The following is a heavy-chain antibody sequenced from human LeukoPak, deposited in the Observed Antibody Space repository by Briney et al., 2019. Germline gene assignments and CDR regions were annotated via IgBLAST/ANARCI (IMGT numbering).Heavy chain of an antibody. CDR1: GDSIRSYY. J-gene: IGHJ3*02. CDR3: ARGRISGYYDSSGAAFDI. V-gene: IGHV4-59*12. CDR2: IYYSGST. Sequence: SETLSLTCIVSGDSIRSYYWSWIRQPPGKGLEWIGYIYYSGSTNYNPSLKSRVTISVDTSKNQFSLKLSSVTAADTAVYYCARGRISGYYDSSGAAFDIWGQGTMVTVSS. D-gene: IGHD3-22*01.